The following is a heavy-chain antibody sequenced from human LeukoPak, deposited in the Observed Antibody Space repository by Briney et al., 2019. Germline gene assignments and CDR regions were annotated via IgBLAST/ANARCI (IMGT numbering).Heavy chain of an antibody. CDR1: GYTFTGYY. V-gene: IGHV1-2*02. CDR2: INPNSGGT. J-gene: IGHJ6*02. CDR3: ARGTRTLLTGYYSAGYYYGMDV. D-gene: IGHD3-9*01. Sequence: GASVKVSCKASGYTFTGYYMHWVRQAPGQGLEWMGWINPNSGGTNYAQKFQGRVTMTRDTSISTAYMELSRLRSDDTAVYYCARGTRTLLTGYYSAGYYYGMDVWGQGTTVTVSS.